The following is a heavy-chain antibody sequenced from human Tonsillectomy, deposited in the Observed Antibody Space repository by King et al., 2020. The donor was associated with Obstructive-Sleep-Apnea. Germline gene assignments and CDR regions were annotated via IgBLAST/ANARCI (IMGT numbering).Heavy chain of an antibody. Sequence: VQLVESGGGLVKPGGSLRLSCVVSGFTFSNAWMSWVRQAPGKGLEWVGRIKRKIDGETTDYAAPEEGRFTMSRDDSKNTLYLQMNSLKTEDTAVYYRIRRPDYWGQGTPVSVSS. J-gene: IGHJ4*02. CDR2: IKRKIDGETT. CDR1: GFTFSNAW. CDR3: IRRPDY. V-gene: IGHV3-15*01.